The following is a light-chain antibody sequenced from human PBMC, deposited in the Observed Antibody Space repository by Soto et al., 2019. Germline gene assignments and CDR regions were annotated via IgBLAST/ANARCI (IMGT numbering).Light chain of an antibody. CDR2: ANN. CDR1: SSNIGAGYD. CDR3: QSYATNLRGV. V-gene: IGLV1-40*01. J-gene: IGLJ1*01. Sequence: QSALTQPPSVSGAPGQRVTISCTGSSSNIGAGYDVHWYQQFPGTAPKLLIYANNNRPSGVPDRFSASKSGTSASLAITGLQADDEADYYCQSYATNLRGVFGTGTKVTVL.